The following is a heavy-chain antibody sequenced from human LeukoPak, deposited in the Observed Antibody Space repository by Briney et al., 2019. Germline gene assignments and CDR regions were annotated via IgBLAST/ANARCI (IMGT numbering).Heavy chain of an antibody. V-gene: IGHV3-9*01. CDR2: ISWNSGSI. D-gene: IGHD3-10*01. CDR3: ARFAAGGSYYYYMDV. CDR1: GFTFDDYA. Sequence: GGSLRLSCAASGFTFDDYAMHWVRQAPGKGLEWVSGISWNSGSIGYADSVKGRFTISRDNAKNSLYLQMNSLRADDTAVYYCARFAAGGSYYYYMDVWGKGTTVTVSS. J-gene: IGHJ6*03.